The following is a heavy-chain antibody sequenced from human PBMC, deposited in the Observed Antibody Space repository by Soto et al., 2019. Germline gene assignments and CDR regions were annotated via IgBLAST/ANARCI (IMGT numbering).Heavy chain of an antibody. J-gene: IGHJ4*02. Sequence: EVQLVESGGGLIQPGGSLKLSCAASGFTVGNNYMSWVRQAPGKGLEWVSLIYSTGTTKYADSVKGRFTVSRDNAKNTLYLHMNSLRAEDTAVYYCAIDGRGSGSHYNSFGYWGQGTLVTVSS. CDR1: GFTVGNNY. CDR2: IYSTGTT. CDR3: AIDGRGSGSHYNSFGY. V-gene: IGHV3-53*01. D-gene: IGHD3-10*01.